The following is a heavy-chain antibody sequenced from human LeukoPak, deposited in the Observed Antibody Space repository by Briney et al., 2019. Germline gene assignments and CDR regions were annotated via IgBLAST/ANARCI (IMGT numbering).Heavy chain of an antibody. CDR2: IYISGNA. Sequence: SETLSLTCTVSGDSISSDYWTWIRQPAGKGLEWIGRIYISGNAYYNPSLKSRVTMSLDTSKNRFSLNLSSVTAADTAVYYCARAKYTTLPSAFDVWGQGTMVTVSS. CDR3: ARAKYTTLPSAFDV. J-gene: IGHJ3*01. V-gene: IGHV4-4*07. CDR1: GDSISSDY. D-gene: IGHD1-1*01.